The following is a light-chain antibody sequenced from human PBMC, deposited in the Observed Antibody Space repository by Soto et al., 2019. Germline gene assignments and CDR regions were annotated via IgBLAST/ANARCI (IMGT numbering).Light chain of an antibody. J-gene: IGLJ2*01. CDR2: EGS. V-gene: IGLV2-23*03. CDR1: SSDVGNYNL. CDR3: CSYAGSFTFDV. Sequence: QSVLTQPASVSGSPGQSITISCTGTSSDVGNYNLVSWYQQFPGKAPKLIIYEGSRRPSGVSNRFSGSKSGNTASLTISGLQAEDAADYYCCSYAGSFTFDVFGGGTKVTVL.